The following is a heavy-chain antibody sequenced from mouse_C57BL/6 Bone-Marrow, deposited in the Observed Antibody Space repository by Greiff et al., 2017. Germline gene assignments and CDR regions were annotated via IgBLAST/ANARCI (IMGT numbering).Heavy chain of an antibody. CDR1: GFTFSDSG. J-gene: IGHJ4*01. V-gene: IGHV5-17*01. CDR3: ARPIYYGNYYAMDY. Sequence: EVKLQESGGGLVKPGGSLKLSCAASGFTFSDSGMHWVRQAPEKGLEWVAYISSCSSTIYYADTVKGRFTISRDNAKNTLFLQMTSLRSEDMAMYYCARPIYYGNYYAMDYWGQGTSVTVSS. CDR2: ISSCSSTI. D-gene: IGHD2-1*01.